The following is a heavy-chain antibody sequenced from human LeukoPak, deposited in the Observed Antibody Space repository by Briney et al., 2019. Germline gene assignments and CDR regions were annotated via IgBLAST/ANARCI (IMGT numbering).Heavy chain of an antibody. J-gene: IGHJ5*02. CDR1: GYTFTSYG. V-gene: IGHV1-8*02. CDR2: MNPNSGNT. Sequence: ASVKVSCKASGYTFTSYGINWVRQATGQGLEWMGWMNPNSGNTGYAQKFQGRVTMTRNTSISTAYMELSSLRSEDTAVYYCARGGPEYCSGGSCYGVWFDPWGQGTLVTVSS. D-gene: IGHD2-15*01. CDR3: ARGGPEYCSGGSCYGVWFDP.